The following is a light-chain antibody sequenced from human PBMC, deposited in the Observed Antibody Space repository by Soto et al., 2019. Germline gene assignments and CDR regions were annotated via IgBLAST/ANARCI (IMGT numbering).Light chain of an antibody. CDR2: DAS. Sequence: IQLTQSPSSLSASVGDRVTITCRASQGISSDLAWYQQNPGKAPKLLIYDASTLQSGVPSRFSGSGSGTDFTLTISSLQPEDFATYYCQQLNTYPITFGQGTRLEIK. CDR1: QGISSD. V-gene: IGKV1-9*01. J-gene: IGKJ5*01. CDR3: QQLNTYPIT.